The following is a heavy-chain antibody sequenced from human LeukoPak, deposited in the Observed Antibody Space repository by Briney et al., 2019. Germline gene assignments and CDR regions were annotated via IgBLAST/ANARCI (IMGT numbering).Heavy chain of an antibody. D-gene: IGHD4-17*01. V-gene: IGHV3-23*01. Sequence: GGSLRLSCAASGFTFSNYGMNWVRQAPGKGLEWVSGISGSGGSTYSADSVKGRFIISRDNSKNMLYLQMNSLRAEDTAVYYCAKDLDLYGDYTTVSFDYWGQGTLVTVSS. CDR2: ISGSGGST. CDR1: GFTFSNYG. J-gene: IGHJ4*02. CDR3: AKDLDLYGDYTTVSFDY.